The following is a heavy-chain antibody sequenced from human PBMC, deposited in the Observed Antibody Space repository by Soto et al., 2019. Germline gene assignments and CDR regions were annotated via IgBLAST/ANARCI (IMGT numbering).Heavy chain of an antibody. Sequence: SETLSLTCTVSGGSISSYYWSWIRQPPWKGLEWIGYIYYSGSTNYNPSLKSRVTISVDTSKNQFSLKLSSVTAADTAVYYCARARSGYPLYFDYWGQGTLVTVSS. D-gene: IGHD3-22*01. V-gene: IGHV4-59*01. J-gene: IGHJ4*02. CDR2: IYYSGST. CDR1: GGSISSYY. CDR3: ARARSGYPLYFDY.